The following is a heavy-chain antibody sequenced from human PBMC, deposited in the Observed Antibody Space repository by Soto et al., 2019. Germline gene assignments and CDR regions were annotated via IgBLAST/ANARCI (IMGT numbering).Heavy chain of an antibody. CDR3: VRRHVSATGIDWFDP. CDR1: GYTFTSYG. Sequence: ASGKVSCKASGYTFTSYGIHWVRQAPGQRLEWMGWINAANGDTKYSPKFQGRVTITRDTSASTAYMELSSLRSEDTAVYYCVRRHVSATGIDWFDPWGQGTLVTVSS. V-gene: IGHV1-3*01. D-gene: IGHD6-13*01. CDR2: INAANGDT. J-gene: IGHJ5*02.